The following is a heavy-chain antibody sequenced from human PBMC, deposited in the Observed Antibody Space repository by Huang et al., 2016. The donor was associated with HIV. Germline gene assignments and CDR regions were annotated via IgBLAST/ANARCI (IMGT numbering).Heavy chain of an antibody. J-gene: IGHJ3*01. Sequence: QITLKESGPSLVKPTQTLTLTCTFSGFSLSTSGVAVGWIRQPPGKALEGLGNIYWDEDRGYIPTLKRRLAITKDTANNQVVLTLTNVDLVDTGTYYCAHRRGVHYHPTDYRRPVEAFDVWGQGTMVSVSS. CDR1: GFSLSTSGVA. CDR2: IYWDEDR. V-gene: IGHV2-5*02. D-gene: IGHD3-10*01. CDR3: AHRRGVHYHPTDYRRPVEAFDV.